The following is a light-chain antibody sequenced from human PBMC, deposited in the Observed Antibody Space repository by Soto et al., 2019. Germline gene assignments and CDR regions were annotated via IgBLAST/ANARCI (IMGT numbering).Light chain of an antibody. J-gene: IGKJ2*01. CDR3: KHYNTWPG. V-gene: IGKV3-20*01. CDR2: GIS. CDR1: QSVTNRY. Sequence: ESVLTQSPGTLSLSPGERATLSCRASQSVTNRYFAWYQQRPGQAPRLLIYGISNRATGIPDRFSGSGSGTDFTLTISRLEPEDFVVYYCKHYNTWPGFGQGTKLEIK.